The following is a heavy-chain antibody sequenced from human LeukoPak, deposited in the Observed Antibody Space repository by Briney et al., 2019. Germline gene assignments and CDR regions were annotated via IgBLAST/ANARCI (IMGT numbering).Heavy chain of an antibody. CDR3: ARRVYSNYWYFDL. J-gene: IGHJ2*01. CDR1: GYSFTNYW. D-gene: IGHD4-11*01. V-gene: IGHV5-51*01. Sequence: GESLKISCKGSGYSFTNYWNGWVRQMPGKGLEWMGIIYPGDSDARYGPSFQGQVTISADKSISTAYLQWSSLKASDTAIYYCARRVYSNYWYFDLWGRGTLVTVSS. CDR2: IYPGDSDA.